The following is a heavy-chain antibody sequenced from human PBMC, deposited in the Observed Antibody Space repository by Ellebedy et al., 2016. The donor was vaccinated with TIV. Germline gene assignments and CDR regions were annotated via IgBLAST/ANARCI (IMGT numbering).Heavy chain of an antibody. Sequence: GESLKISCAASGFSLSNYNMNWVRQAPGKGLEWVSSISSAGDSIYTTDSVKGRFTISRDNAKNSLNLRIHNLRADDTAVYYCSRFLGDWGLGTPVTVS. CDR3: SRFLGD. CDR2: ISSAGDSI. D-gene: IGHD3-16*01. J-gene: IGHJ4*02. V-gene: IGHV3-21*04. CDR1: GFSLSNYN.